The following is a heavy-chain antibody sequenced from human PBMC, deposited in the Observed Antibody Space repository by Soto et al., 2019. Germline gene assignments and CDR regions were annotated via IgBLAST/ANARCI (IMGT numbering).Heavy chain of an antibody. V-gene: IGHV4-38-2*02. D-gene: IGHD6-19*01. J-gene: IGHJ4*02. CDR3: TESSDWSRAFDY. CDR2: IFHTGTT. CDR1: GDSIISIYH. Sequence: KTSETLSLTCTVSGDSIISIYHWAWIRQPPGRSLEWIASIFHTGTTYYTPSLKSRVTISVDTSKNQFSLKLSSVTAADTAVYYCTESSDWSRAFDYWGQGTLVTVSS.